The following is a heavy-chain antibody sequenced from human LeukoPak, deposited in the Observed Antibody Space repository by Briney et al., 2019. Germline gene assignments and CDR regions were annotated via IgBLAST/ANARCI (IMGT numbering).Heavy chain of an antibody. V-gene: IGHV1-46*01. CDR3: ARGPHRRTYDRDNWFDP. CDR2: INPNGDNT. D-gene: IGHD3-3*01. J-gene: IGHJ5*02. CDR1: GYTFTSYY. Sequence: ASVKVSCKASGYTFTSYYMYWVRQAPGQGLEWMGIINPNGDNTNYAQKFQGRVTMTRDMSATTVYMELSSLRSEDTAVYYCARGPHRRTYDRDNWFDPWGQGTLVSVSS.